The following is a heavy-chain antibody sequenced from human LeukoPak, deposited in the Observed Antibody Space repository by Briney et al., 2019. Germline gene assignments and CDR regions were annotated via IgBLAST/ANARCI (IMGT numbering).Heavy chain of an antibody. J-gene: IGHJ4*02. CDR3: AGGDSSGYYPIDY. V-gene: IGHV3-48*01. Sequence: PGGSLRLSCAASGFTFSTSGMNWVRQAPGKGLEWISYISSSSRTIYYADSVKGRFTISRDNAENSLYLQMNSLRAEDTAVYYCAGGDSSGYYPIDYWGQGTLVTVSS. CDR1: GFTFSTSG. D-gene: IGHD3-22*01. CDR2: ISSSSRTI.